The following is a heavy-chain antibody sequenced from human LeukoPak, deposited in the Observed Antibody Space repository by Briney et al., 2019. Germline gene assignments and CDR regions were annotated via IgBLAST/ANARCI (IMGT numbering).Heavy chain of an antibody. D-gene: IGHD3-10*01. Sequence: SETLSLTCTVSGGSISSSSYYWGWIRQPPGKGLEWIGSIYYSGSTYYNPSLKSRVTISVDTSKNQFSLKLSSVTAADTAVYYCARLYGSGFCPDYWGQGTLVTVSS. CDR2: IYYSGST. CDR1: GGSISSSSYY. CDR3: ARLYGSGFCPDY. V-gene: IGHV4-39*07. J-gene: IGHJ4*02.